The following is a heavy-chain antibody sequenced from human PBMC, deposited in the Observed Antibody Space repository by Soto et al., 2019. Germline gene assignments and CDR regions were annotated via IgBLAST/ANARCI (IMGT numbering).Heavy chain of an antibody. V-gene: IGHV4-31*03. CDR1: GGSISTAYYY. D-gene: IGHD3-9*01. Sequence: QVQLQESGPGLVKPSQTLSLTCTVSGGSISTAYYYWSWIRQHPGKGLEWTGYIYYIGDTNYNPSLKSRVSMSVDTTKNLFSLRLDSVTAADTAVYYCASLTKDLDSWGPGTLVTVSS. CDR2: IYYIGDT. J-gene: IGHJ4*02. CDR3: ASLTKDLDS.